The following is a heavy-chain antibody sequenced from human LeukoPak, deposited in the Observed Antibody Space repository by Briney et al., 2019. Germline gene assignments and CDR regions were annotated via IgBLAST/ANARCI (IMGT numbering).Heavy chain of an antibody. Sequence: PGRSLRHSCAASGFTISSYGMHWVRQAPGKGLEWVAVISYDGSNKYYADSVKGRFTISRDSANKSLYLQMNNLRAEDTAVYYCARARYYDSSGYPLDFWGQGTLVTVSS. D-gene: IGHD3-22*01. CDR2: ISYDGSNK. J-gene: IGHJ4*02. CDR3: ARARYYDSSGYPLDF. CDR1: GFTISSYG. V-gene: IGHV3-30*03.